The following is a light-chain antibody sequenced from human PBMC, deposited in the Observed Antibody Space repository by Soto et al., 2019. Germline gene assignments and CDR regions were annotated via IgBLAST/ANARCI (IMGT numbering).Light chain of an antibody. V-gene: IGKV1-12*01. CDR3: QQVDSLPIT. Sequence: DFQMTQSPSSVSASVGARVTITCRARQGIGGSLAWYQQKPGKAPELLIYGASPLQGGVPSRFSGSGSGTDFTLTISSLQPEDCATYFCQQVDSLPITFGQGTRLEIK. CDR1: QGIGGS. J-gene: IGKJ5*01. CDR2: GAS.